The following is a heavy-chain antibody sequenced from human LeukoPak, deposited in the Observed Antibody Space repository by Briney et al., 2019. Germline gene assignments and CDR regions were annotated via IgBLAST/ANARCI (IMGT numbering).Heavy chain of an antibody. CDR1: GYTFTSNY. CDR2: IYPRDGST. CDR3: ASLSSGWSHLDY. V-gene: IGHV1-46*01. Sequence: ASVKVSRKASGYTFTSNYIHWVRQAPGQGLEWMGMIYPRDGSTNYAQKFQGRVTITADESTSTAYMELSSLRSEDTAVYYCASLSSGWSHLDYWGQGTLVTVSS. J-gene: IGHJ4*02. D-gene: IGHD6-19*01.